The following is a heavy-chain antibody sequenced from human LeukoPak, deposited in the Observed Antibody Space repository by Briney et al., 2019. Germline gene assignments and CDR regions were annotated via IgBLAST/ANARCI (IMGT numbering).Heavy chain of an antibody. V-gene: IGHV1-18*01. Sequence: ASVKVSCKASGYTFTSYGISWVRQAPGQGLEWMGWISAYNGNTNYAQKLQGRVTMTTATSTSTAYMELRSLRSDDTAVYYCAGSLGVPAAIEFPFDYWGQGTLVTVSS. CDR1: GYTFTSYG. D-gene: IGHD2-2*02. CDR2: ISAYNGNT. CDR3: AGSLGVPAAIEFPFDY. J-gene: IGHJ4*02.